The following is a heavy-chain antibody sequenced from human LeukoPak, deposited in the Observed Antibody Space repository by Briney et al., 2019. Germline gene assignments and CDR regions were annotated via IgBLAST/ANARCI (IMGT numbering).Heavy chain of an antibody. D-gene: IGHD2-15*01. J-gene: IGHJ4*02. CDR1: GFTFSSSW. CDR2: IKEDGSEK. CDR3: ARGQRASPAAADY. Sequence: GGSLRLSCAASGFTFSSSWMTWVRQAPGKGLEWVANIKEDGSEKYYVDSVKGRFTISRDNAKNSLYLQMNSLRAEDTAVYYCARGQRASPAAADYWGQGTLVTVSS. V-gene: IGHV3-7*01.